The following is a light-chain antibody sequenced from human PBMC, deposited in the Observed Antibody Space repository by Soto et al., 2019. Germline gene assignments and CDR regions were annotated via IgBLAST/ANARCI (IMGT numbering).Light chain of an antibody. CDR1: QTVGSW. V-gene: IGKV1-5*01. CDR3: QHRT. Sequence: DIQLTQSPSTLSASVGDRVTVTCRASQTVGSWLAWYQQKPGRAPKLLIYDASTLESGVPSRFSGSGSATECTLTISSLQLDDFATYYCQHRTFGPGTRVHIK. J-gene: IGKJ1*01. CDR2: DAS.